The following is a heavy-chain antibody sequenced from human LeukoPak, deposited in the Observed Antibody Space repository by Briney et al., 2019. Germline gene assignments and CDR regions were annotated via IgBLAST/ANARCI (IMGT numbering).Heavy chain of an antibody. D-gene: IGHD3-22*01. CDR1: GGSFSGYY. Sequence: SETLSLTCAVYGGSFSGYYWGWIRQPPGKGLEWIGSIYHSGSTYYNPSLKSRVTISVDTSKNQFSLKLSSVTAADTAVYYCARVGPLLALNSYYYDSSGYYEHVTSGTDYWGQGTLVTVSS. V-gene: IGHV4-38-2*01. CDR2: IYHSGST. J-gene: IGHJ4*02. CDR3: ARVGPLLALNSYYYDSSGYYEHVTSGTDY.